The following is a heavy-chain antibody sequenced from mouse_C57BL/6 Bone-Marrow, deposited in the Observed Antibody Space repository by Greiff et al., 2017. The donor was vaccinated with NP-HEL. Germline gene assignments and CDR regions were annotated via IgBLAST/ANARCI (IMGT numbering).Heavy chain of an antibody. J-gene: IGHJ4*01. CDR3: ARGGGYSNYYAMDY. D-gene: IGHD2-5*01. V-gene: IGHV5-12*01. Sequence: EVKVVESGGGLVQPGGSLKLSCAASGFTFSDYYMYWVRQTPEKRLEWVAYISNGGGSTYYPDTVKGRFTISRDNAKNTLYLQISRLKSEDTAMYYCARGGGYSNYYAMDYWGQVTSVTVSS. CDR2: ISNGGGST. CDR1: GFTFSDYY.